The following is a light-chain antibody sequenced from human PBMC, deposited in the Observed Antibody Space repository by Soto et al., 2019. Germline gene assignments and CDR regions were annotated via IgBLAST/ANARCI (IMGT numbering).Light chain of an antibody. V-gene: IGKV1-39*01. CDR3: QQSYSTPCT. CDR2: SAS. CDR1: QSISTY. Sequence: DIQMTQSPSSLSASVGDRVTISCRASQSISTYLNWYQQKPGKAPKFLIYSASSLQSGVPSRFSGSGSGTDFTLTIGSLQPEDFATYYCQQSYSTPCTFGQGTKLEIK. J-gene: IGKJ2*02.